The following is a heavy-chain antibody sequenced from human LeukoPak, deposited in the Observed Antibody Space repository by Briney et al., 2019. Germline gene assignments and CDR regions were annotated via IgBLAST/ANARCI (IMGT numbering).Heavy chain of an antibody. V-gene: IGHV1-2*02. Sequence: ASVKVSCKASGDTFAGYYMHWVRQAPGQGLGWMGWINPNSGGTNYAQKFQGRVTMTRDTSISTAYMELSRLRSDDTAVYYCARRIAVAGTKYFDYWGQGTLVTVSS. J-gene: IGHJ4*02. CDR1: GDTFAGYY. CDR3: ARRIAVAGTKYFDY. CDR2: INPNSGGT. D-gene: IGHD6-19*01.